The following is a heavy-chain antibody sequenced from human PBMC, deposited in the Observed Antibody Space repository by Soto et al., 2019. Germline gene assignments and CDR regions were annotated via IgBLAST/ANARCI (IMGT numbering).Heavy chain of an antibody. V-gene: IGHV3-30-3*01. Sequence: VGSLRLSCAASGFTFSSYAMHWVRQAPGKGLEWVAVISYDGSNKYYADSVKGRFTISRDNSKNTLYLQMNSLRAEDTAVYYCARAPRITFGGDTHFDYWGQGTLVTVSS. CDR1: GFTFSSYA. CDR2: ISYDGSNK. CDR3: ARAPRITFGGDTHFDY. D-gene: IGHD3-16*01. J-gene: IGHJ4*02.